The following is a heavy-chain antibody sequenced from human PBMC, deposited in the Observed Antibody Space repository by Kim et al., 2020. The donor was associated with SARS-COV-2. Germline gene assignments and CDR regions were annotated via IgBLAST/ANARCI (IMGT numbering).Heavy chain of an antibody. V-gene: IGHV3-7*03. CDR3: ARDLTVSTRGFDY. CDR1: GLTFSNYW. Sequence: GGSLRLSCVASGLTFSNYWMSWLRQAPGKGLEWVANIKEDGRETHYVDSVKGRFTISRDNAKDSLYLQMNSLRDDDTAVYYCARDLTVSTRGFDYWGQGTLVTVSS. D-gene: IGHD3-10*01. CDR2: IKEDGRET. J-gene: IGHJ4*02.